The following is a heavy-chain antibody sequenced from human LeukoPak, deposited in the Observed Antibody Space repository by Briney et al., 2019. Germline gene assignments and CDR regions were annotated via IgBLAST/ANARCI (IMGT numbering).Heavy chain of an antibody. CDR1: GASIRSYY. V-gene: IGHV4-4*07. CDR3: ARATGCSSTSCYNWFDP. J-gene: IGHJ5*02. CDR2: IYTSGST. D-gene: IGHD2-2*01. Sequence: SETLSLTCTALGASIRSYYWGAIRHSAREGGEGVGRIYTSGSTNYNPSPKSRVTMSVKSSKNQFSLKLSSVTAAHTAVYYCARATGCSSTSCYNWFDPWGQGTLVTVSS.